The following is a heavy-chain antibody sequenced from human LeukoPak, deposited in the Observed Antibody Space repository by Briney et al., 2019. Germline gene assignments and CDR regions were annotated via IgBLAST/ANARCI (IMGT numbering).Heavy chain of an antibody. CDR3: AREGYDSSGYYIDY. D-gene: IGHD3-22*01. J-gene: IGHJ4*02. CDR2: IYYSGST. CDR1: GGSISSHY. V-gene: IGHV4-59*11. Sequence: SETLSLTCTVSGGSISSHYWSWIRQPPGKGLEWLGYIYYSGSTNYNPSLKSRVTISVDTSKNQFSLKLSSVTAADTAVYYCAREGYDSSGYYIDYWGQGTLVTVSS.